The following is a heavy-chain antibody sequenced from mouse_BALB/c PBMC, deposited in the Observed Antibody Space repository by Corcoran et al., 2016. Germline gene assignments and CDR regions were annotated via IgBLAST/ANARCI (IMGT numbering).Heavy chain of an antibody. CDR3: ARGTTVVDAMDY. V-gene: IGHV1-9*01. J-gene: IGHJ4*01. CDR1: GYTFSSYW. CDR2: ILPGSGST. D-gene: IGHD1-1*01. Sequence: QVQLQQSGAELMKPGASVKISCKATGYTFSSYWIEWVKQRPGHGLAWIGEILPGSGSTNYNEKFKGKATFTADTSSNTAYMQLSSLTSEDSAVYYCARGTTVVDAMDYWGQGTSVTVSS.